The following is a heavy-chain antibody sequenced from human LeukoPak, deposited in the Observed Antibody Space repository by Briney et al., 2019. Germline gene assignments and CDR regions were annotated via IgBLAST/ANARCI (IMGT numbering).Heavy chain of an antibody. Sequence: PSETLSLTCTVSGGSISSYYWRWIREPTREGLEWVGYIYYSASTNYTPSLKSRVTISVDTSKYQFSLKLSSVTAADASVYYCARYYGSGRLWYFDLWGRGTLVTVSS. CDR3: ARYYGSGRLWYFDL. CDR2: IYYSAST. D-gene: IGHD3-10*01. V-gene: IGHV4-59*01. CDR1: GGSISSYY. J-gene: IGHJ2*01.